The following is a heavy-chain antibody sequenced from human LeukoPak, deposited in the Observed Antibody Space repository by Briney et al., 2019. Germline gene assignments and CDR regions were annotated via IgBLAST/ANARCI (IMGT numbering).Heavy chain of an antibody. V-gene: IGHV3-30*04. D-gene: IGHD6-25*01. CDR2: ISYDGSNK. CDR1: GFTFSSYA. CDR3: ARGRLLPKAALDY. J-gene: IGHJ4*02. Sequence: PGRSLRLSCAASGFTFSSYAMHWVRQAPGKGLEWVAVISYDGSNKYYADSVKGRFTISRDNSKNTLYLQMNSLRAEDTAVYYRARGRLLPKAALDYWGQGTLVTVSS.